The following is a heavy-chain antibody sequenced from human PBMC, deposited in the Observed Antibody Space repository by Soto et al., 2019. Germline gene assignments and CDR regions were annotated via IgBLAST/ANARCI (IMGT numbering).Heavy chain of an antibody. CDR2: IYYRGNA. CDR3: ARLEGLAIILDYFDF. V-gene: IGHV4-39*01. Sequence: QLQLQESGPGLVKPSETLSLTCSVSDDSINSDKYYWGWIRQPPGKGLEWIGSIYYRGNAYYNPSLQSQVTISLDTSERQLSLKLNSVTAADSAVYFCARLEGLAIILDYFDFWGPGALVTVSS. J-gene: IGHJ4*02. CDR1: DDSINSDKYY. D-gene: IGHD3-9*01.